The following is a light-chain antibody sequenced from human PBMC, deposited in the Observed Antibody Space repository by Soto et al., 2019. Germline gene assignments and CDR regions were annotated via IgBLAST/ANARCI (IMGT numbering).Light chain of an antibody. Sequence: DIQMTQSPSALSASVGDRVTITCRASQSVSNWLAWYRQKPGEAPKLLIYEGSTLERGVPSSFSGSGSGTEFTLTISSLQPDDFAPSYCQQYDTYSRTFGQGTKVEVK. CDR1: QSVSNW. V-gene: IGKV1-5*03. CDR3: QQYDTYSRT. J-gene: IGKJ1*01. CDR2: EGS.